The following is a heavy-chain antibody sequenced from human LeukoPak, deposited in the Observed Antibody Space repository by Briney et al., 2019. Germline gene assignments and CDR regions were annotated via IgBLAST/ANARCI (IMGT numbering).Heavy chain of an antibody. D-gene: IGHD5-24*01. Sequence: PGGSLRLSCAASGLTVSSNYISWVRQTPGKGLEWVSLIYTGGTTYYADSVKGRFTISRDNSENTLYLQMNSLSTEDTAVYYCAGVRSGWLQPLSNSLYEFDYWGQGTLVTVSS. V-gene: IGHV3-66*02. J-gene: IGHJ4*02. CDR3: AGVRSGWLQPLSNSLYEFDY. CDR2: IYTGGTT. CDR1: GLTVSSNY.